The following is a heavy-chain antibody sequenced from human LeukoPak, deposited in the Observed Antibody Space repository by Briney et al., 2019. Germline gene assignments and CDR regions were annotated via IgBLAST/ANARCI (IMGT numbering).Heavy chain of an antibody. V-gene: IGHV3-30*02. CDR1: AFTFSSYG. J-gene: IGHJ4*02. CDR2: IQYDRTNE. Sequence: GGSLRLSCAASAFTFSSYGMHWVRQAPGKGLEWVAYIQYDRTNEQYAHSVKGRFRISRDNSNNILYLQMNSLRTEDTAVYYCASTQRGDYFDYWGQGTLVTVSS. CDR3: ASTQRGDYFDY. D-gene: IGHD2-15*01.